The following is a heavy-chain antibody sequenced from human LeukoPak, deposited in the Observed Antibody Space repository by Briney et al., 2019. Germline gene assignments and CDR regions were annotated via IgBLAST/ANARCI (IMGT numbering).Heavy chain of an antibody. V-gene: IGHV1-2*02. D-gene: IGHD6-13*01. J-gene: IGHJ4*02. CDR2: INPNSGGT. CDR1: GYTFTGYY. CDR3: ARAPTYSSSWYSFPPPTNDY. Sequence: ASVKVSCKASGYTFTGYYMHWVRQAPGQGLEWMGWINPNSGGTNYAQKLQGRVTMTTDTSTSTAYMELRSLRSDDTAVYYCARAPTYSSSWYSFPPPTNDYWGQGTLVTVSS.